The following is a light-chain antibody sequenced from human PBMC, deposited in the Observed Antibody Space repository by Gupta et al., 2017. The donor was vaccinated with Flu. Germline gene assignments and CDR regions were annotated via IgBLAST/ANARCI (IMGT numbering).Light chain of an antibody. CDR2: RDT. CDR1: KLRDKY. CDR3: QAWDSTGMV. V-gene: IGLV3-1*01. J-gene: IGLJ2*01. Sequence: SPRQTAPIPCSGDKLRDKYVYWYQRKPGQSPLLIISRDTQRPSGIPERVSGSNSGDTATLTITGTQAMDEADYFCQAWDSTGMVFGGGTRLTVL.